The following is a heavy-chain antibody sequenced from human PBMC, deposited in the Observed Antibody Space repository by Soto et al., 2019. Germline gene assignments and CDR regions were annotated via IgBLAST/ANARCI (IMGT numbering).Heavy chain of an antibody. CDR2: ISSNGGST. V-gene: IGHV3-64D*08. D-gene: IGHD3-3*01. Sequence: GGSLRLSCSASGFTFSSYAMHWVRQAPGKGLEYVSAISSNGGSTYYADSVKGRFTISRDNSKNTLYLQMSSLRAEDTAVYYCVSFFEHGVVYYYYGMDVWGQGTTVTVSS. CDR1: GFTFSSYA. CDR3: VSFFEHGVVYYYYGMDV. J-gene: IGHJ6*02.